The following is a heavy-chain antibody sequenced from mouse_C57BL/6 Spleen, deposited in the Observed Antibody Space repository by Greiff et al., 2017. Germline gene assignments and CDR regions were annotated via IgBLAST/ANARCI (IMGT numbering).Heavy chain of an antibody. CDR2: IYPGSGNT. CDR1: GYSFTSYY. CDR3: ARTYDYDLDY. D-gene: IGHD2-4*01. V-gene: IGHV1-66*01. Sequence: QVQLQQSGPELVKPGASVKISCKASGYSFTSYYIHWVKQRPGQGLEWIGWIYPGSGNTKYNEKFKGKATLTADTSSSTAYMQLSSLTSEDSAVYYCARTYDYDLDYWGQGTTLTVSS. J-gene: IGHJ2*01.